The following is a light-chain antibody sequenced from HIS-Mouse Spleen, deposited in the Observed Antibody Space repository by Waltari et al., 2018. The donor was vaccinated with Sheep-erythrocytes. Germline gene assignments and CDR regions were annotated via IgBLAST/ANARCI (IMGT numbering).Light chain of an antibody. J-gene: IGLJ2*01. CDR2: QDS. Sequence: SYELTQPPSVSVSPGQTASIPCSGDTLGDKYAYWYQQKPGQSPVLVIYQDSKRPSGIPERFSGSNSGNTATLTISGTQAIDEADYYCQAWDSSTAVFGGGTKLTVL. V-gene: IGLV3-1*01. CDR3: QAWDSSTAV. CDR1: TLGDKY.